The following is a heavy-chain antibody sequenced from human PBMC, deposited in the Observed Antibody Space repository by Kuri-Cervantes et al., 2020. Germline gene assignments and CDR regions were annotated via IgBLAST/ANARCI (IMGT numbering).Heavy chain of an antibody. CDR3: ARGVVGAGYYYMDV. CDR1: GDTFNSYA. D-gene: IGHD3-10*01. CDR2: IIAISGTP. Sequence: SVKVSCKASGDTFNSYAIGWVRQAPGQGLEWVGGIIAISGTPNYAQKFQGRVTMTRNTSISTAYMELSSLRSEDTAVFYCARGVVGAGYYYMDVWGKGTTVTVSS. J-gene: IGHJ6*03. V-gene: IGHV1-69*05.